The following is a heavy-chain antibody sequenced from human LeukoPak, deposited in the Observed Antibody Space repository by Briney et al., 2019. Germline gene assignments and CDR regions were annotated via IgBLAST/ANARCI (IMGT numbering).Heavy chain of an antibody. CDR1: GFTFSNYA. CDR3: AKDYCNGDGCDRFFDD. V-gene: IGHV3-23*01. J-gene: IGHJ4*02. Sequence: GGSLSLSCAASGFTFSNYAITWVRQAPGKGLDWVSAISASGGETWYADSVKGRFTISRDNSKNTLYLQMSSLRAEDTALYYCAKDYCNGDGCDRFFDDWGQGTLVTVSS. CDR2: ISASGGET. D-gene: IGHD2-15*01.